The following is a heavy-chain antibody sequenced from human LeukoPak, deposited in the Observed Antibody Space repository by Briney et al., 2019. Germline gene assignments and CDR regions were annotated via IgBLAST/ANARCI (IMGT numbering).Heavy chain of an antibody. CDR1: GGPLTRSLSY. V-gene: IGHV4-39*01. CDR3: ARHGRPTRILLFDP. CDR2: IYYSGST. J-gene: IGHJ5*02. Sequence: PSETLSLTCTVSGGPLTRSLSYWGWIRQPPGKGLEWIGSIYYSGSTYYNPSLKSRVTISVDTSKNQFSLKLSSVTAADTAVYYCARHGRPTRILLFDPWGQGTLVTVSS. D-gene: IGHD2-15*01.